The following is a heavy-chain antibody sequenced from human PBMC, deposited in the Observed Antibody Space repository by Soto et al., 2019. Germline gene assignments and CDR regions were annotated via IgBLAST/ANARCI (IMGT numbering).Heavy chain of an antibody. V-gene: IGHV3-33*01. D-gene: IGHD2-2*01. CDR2: MRSDGSNK. Sequence: SLRLSCEASVFIFSNYAMYWFRHGPGKGLEWVALMRSDGSNKYYVDSVKGRFTISRDNSKNMLFLQMDSLRAEDTAVYYCARAHISSEISMPQTFHHWGPGTLVTVSS. J-gene: IGHJ1*01. CDR3: ARAHISSEISMPQTFHH. CDR1: VFIFSNYA.